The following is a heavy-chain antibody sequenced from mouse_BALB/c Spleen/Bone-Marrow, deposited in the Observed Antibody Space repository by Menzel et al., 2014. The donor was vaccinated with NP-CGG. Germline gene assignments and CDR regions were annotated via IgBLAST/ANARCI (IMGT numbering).Heavy chain of an antibody. J-gene: IGHJ1*01. V-gene: IGHV14-3*02. CDR3: ASYRYAWYFDV. CDR1: GFNIKDTY. D-gene: IGHD2-14*01. CDR2: IDPANGNT. Sequence: VQLQQPGAELVKPGASVKLSCTASGFNIKDTYMHLVKQRPEQGLEWIGRIDPANGNTKYDPKFQGKATITADTSSNTAYLQLSSLTSEDTAVYYCASYRYAWYFDVWGAGTTVTVSS.